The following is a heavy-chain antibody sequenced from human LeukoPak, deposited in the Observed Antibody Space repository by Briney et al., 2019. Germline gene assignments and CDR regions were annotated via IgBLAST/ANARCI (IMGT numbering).Heavy chain of an antibody. V-gene: IGHV3-11*03. D-gene: IGHD2-15*01. CDR2: ISSSSSYT. Sequence: PGGSLRLSCAASGFTFSDYYMSWIRQAPGKGLEWVSYISSSSSYTNYADSVKGRFTISRDNAKNSLYLQMNSLRAEDTAVYYCARLRPGVVVLAATPDYWGQGTLVTVSS. CDR1: GFTFSDYY. J-gene: IGHJ4*02. CDR3: ARLRPGVVVLAATPDY.